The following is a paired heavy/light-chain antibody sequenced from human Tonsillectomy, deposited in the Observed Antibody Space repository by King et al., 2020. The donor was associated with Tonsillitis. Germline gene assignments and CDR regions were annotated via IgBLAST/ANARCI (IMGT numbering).Heavy chain of an antibody. CDR3: ANENYDSSGFPHYFEN. D-gene: IGHD3-22*01. V-gene: IGHV3-23*01. CDR1: GFTFNYYA. CDR2: ISASGGGT. Sequence: EVQLLESGGGLVQPGGSLRLSCGASGFTFNYYAMSWVRQAPGKGLEWVSAISASGGGTYYADSVKGRFTISRDNSKSTLYLHMNSLRAEDTAVYYCANENYDSSGFPHYFENWGQGTLVTVSS. J-gene: IGHJ4*02.
Light chain of an antibody. CDR1: QSVRSY. V-gene: IGKV3-11*01. Sequence: EIVLTQSPATLSLSPGERATLSCRASQSVRSYLAWYQQKPGQAPRLLIYDASNRATDIPARFSGSGSGTDFTLTISSLGPEDFAVYYCQQRSNWPLTFGGGTKVEIK. J-gene: IGKJ4*01. CDR3: QQRSNWPLT. CDR2: DAS.